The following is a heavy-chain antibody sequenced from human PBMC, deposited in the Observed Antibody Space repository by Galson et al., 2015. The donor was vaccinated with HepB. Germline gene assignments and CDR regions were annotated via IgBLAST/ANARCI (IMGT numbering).Heavy chain of an antibody. CDR3: ARNASTGGFDY. Sequence: SVKVSCKASGYTFTSFPMHWLRQAPGQRLEWLGWINAANGDTKHSQTFQARVTITRDTSATTAYMKLTNLRSEDTAVYFCARNASTGGFDYWGQGTLITVSS. CDR1: GYTFTSFP. J-gene: IGHJ4*02. CDR2: INAANGDT. V-gene: IGHV1-3*01. D-gene: IGHD1-14*01.